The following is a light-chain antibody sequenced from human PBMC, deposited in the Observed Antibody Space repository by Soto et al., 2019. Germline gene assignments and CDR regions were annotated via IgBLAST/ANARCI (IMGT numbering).Light chain of an antibody. Sequence: EIVLTQSPGTLSLSPGERATLSCRASQSVSSSYLAWYQQKPGQAPRLLIYGASSRATGIPDRFSGSGSGTDFTLTINSLQSEDFAVYYCQQYNNWPRTFGQGTKV. J-gene: IGKJ1*01. CDR1: QSVSSSY. V-gene: IGKV3-20*01. CDR2: GAS. CDR3: QQYNNWPRT.